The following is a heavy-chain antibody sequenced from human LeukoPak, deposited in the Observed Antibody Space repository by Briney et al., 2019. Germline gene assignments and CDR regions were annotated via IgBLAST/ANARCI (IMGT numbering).Heavy chain of an antibody. CDR3: ARRLWFGELSRGFFPVFGY. D-gene: IGHD3-10*01. V-gene: IGHV5-51*01. Sequence: GESLKSSCKGSGYSFTSYWIGWVRQMPGKGLEWMGIIYPGDSDTRYSPTFQGQVTISADKSISTAYLQWSSLKASDTAMYYGARRLWFGELSRGFFPVFGYWGQGT. CDR1: GYSFTSYW. J-gene: IGHJ4*02. CDR2: IYPGDSDT.